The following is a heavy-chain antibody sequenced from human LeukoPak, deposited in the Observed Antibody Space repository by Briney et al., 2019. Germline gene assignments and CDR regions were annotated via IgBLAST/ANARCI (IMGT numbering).Heavy chain of an antibody. Sequence: SVKVSCKASGGTFSSYAISWVRQAPGQGLEWMGGIIPIFGTANYAQKFQGRVTITADESTSTAYMELSSPRSEDTAVYYCARGGDWSQYYFDYWGQGTLVTVSS. D-gene: IGHD2-21*02. CDR1: GGTFSSYA. V-gene: IGHV1-69*13. CDR2: IIPIFGTA. CDR3: ARGGDWSQYYFDY. J-gene: IGHJ4*02.